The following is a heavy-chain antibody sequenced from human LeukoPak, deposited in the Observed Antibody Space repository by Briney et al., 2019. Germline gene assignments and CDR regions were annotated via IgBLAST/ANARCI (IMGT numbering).Heavy chain of an antibody. Sequence: SETLSLTCTVSGGSINSGSYYWGWVRQPPGKGLEWIGSFFYTGRNYHYNPSLRSRVSFSIDTSKNQFSLKLSSVTAADTAVYYCARGPADYNKLKPGDRGGYNYKSKRTPFDYWGQGTLVTVSS. D-gene: IGHD5-24*01. CDR1: GGSINSGSYY. CDR3: ARGPADYNKLKPGDRGGYNYKSKRTPFDY. V-gene: IGHV4-39*07. J-gene: IGHJ4*02. CDR2: FFYTGRN.